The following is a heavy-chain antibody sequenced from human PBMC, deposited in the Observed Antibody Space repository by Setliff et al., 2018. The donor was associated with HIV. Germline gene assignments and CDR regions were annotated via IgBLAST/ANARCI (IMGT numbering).Heavy chain of an antibody. CDR1: GGSFIGSSFQ. CDR3: ARGPPFAY. Sequence: KASETLSLTCTVSGGSFIGSSFQSTWIRQTPGKGLEWIADIAYSGTTMYTNYNPSLESRVIISEDTSRDQFFLKLTSVTADDTGIYYCARGPPFAYWGQGLLVTVS. CDR2: IAYSGTTMYT. J-gene: IGHJ4*02. V-gene: IGHV4-39*07.